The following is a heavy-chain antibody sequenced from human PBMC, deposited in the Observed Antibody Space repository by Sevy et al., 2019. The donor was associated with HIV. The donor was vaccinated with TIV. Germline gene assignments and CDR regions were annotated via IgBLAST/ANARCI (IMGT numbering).Heavy chain of an antibody. D-gene: IGHD2-8*01. J-gene: IGHJ3*02. CDR1: GFTFSSYA. V-gene: IGHV3-30-3*01. CDR3: ARVMGWTTQGAFDI. Sequence: GGSLRLSCAASGFTFSSYAMHWVRQAPGKGLEWVAVISYDGSNKYYAYSVKGRFTISRDNSKNTLYLQMNSLRAEDTAVYYCARVMGWTTQGAFDIWGQGTMVTVSS. CDR2: ISYDGSNK.